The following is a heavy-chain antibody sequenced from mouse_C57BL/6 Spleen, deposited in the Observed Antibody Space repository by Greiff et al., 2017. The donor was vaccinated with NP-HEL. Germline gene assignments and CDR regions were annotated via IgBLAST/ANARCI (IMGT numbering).Heavy chain of an antibody. Sequence: DVKLQESGAELVRPGASVKLSCTASGFNIKDDYMHWVKQRPEQGLEWIGWIDPENGDTEYASKFQGKATITADTSSNTAYLQLSSLTSEDTAVYYCTATTVEIWGYWGQGTTLTVSS. J-gene: IGHJ2*01. V-gene: IGHV14-4*01. CDR3: TATTVEIWGY. CDR1: GFNIKDDY. CDR2: IDPENGDT. D-gene: IGHD1-1*01.